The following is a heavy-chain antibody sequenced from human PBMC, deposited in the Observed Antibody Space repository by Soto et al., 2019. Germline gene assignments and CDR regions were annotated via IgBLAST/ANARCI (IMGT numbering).Heavy chain of an antibody. CDR3: TRSAYYYDSSGYYYADY. Sequence: GSLRLSCTASGFTFGDYAMSWFRQAPGKGLEWVGFIRGKAYGGTTEYAASVKGRFTISRDDSKSIAYLQMNSLKTEDTAVYYCTRSAYYYDSSGYYYADYWGQGTLVTVSS. J-gene: IGHJ4*02. CDR1: GFTFGDYA. V-gene: IGHV3-49*03. D-gene: IGHD3-22*01. CDR2: IRGKAYGGTT.